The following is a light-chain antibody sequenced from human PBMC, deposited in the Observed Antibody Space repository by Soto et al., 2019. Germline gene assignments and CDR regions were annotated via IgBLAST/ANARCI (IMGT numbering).Light chain of an antibody. V-gene: IGKV3-20*01. Sequence: EIVLTQSPGTLSLSPGETATLSCRASQSVSSSYLAWYQQKPGQAPRLLIYGASSRATGIPDNFSGSGSGTDFTLTISRLEPEDFAVYYCQQYGSSHTFGQGTKLEFK. CDR1: QSVSSSY. CDR2: GAS. J-gene: IGKJ2*01. CDR3: QQYGSSHT.